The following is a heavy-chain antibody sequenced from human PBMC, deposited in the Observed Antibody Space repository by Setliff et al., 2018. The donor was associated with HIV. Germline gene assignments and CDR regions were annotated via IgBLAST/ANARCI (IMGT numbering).Heavy chain of an antibody. CDR1: GGFISNHY. CDR2: THYSGSS. V-gene: IGHV4-59*11. D-gene: IGHD2-21*02. J-gene: IGHJ2*01. CDR3: ARDVGLCGVDCWPYFYFDL. Sequence: SETLSLTCTISGGFISNHYWNWIRQPPGKGLEWIGSTHYSGSSYYSPSLKSRVTISLDTSKNQFSLKLSSMTAADTAVYYCARDVGLCGVDCWPYFYFDLWGRGNLVTVPS.